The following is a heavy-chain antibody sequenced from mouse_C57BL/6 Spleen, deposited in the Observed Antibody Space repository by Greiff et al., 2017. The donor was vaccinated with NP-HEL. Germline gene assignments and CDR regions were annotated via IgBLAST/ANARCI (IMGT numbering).Heavy chain of an antibody. CDR3: TRKKDWYFDV. V-gene: IGHV1-5*01. Sequence: VQLQQPGAELVKPGASVKLSCKASGYTFTSYWMHWVKQRPGQGLEWIGAIYPGNSDTSYNQKFKGKAKLTAVTSASTAYMELSSLTNEDSAVYYCTRKKDWYFDVWGTGTTVTVSS. CDR1: GYTFTSYW. CDR2: IYPGNSDT. J-gene: IGHJ1*03.